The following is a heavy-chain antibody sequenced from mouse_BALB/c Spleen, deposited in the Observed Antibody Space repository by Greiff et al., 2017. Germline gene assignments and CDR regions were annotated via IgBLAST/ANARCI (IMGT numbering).Heavy chain of an antibody. CDR2: ISTYYGDA. V-gene: IGHV1S137*01. CDR3: AREDYDYFDY. J-gene: IGHJ2*01. D-gene: IGHD2-4*01. CDR1: GYTFTDFA. Sequence: VQLVESGAELVRPGVSGKISCKGSGYTFTDFAMHWVKQSHAKSLEWIGVISTYYGDASYNQKFKGKATMTVDKSSSTAYMELARLTSEDSAIYYCAREDYDYFDYWGQGTTLTVSS.